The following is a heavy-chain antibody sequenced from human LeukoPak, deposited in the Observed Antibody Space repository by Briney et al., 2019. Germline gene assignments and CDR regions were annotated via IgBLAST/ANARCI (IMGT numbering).Heavy chain of an antibody. D-gene: IGHD3-22*01. Sequence: SETLSLTCTVSGGSISSYYWSWIRQPPGKGLEWIGYMYYNRSTNYNPPLKSRVTISVDTSKNQFSLKLSSVTAADTAVYYCARGGGYFLIDAFDIWGLGTMVTVSS. V-gene: IGHV4-59*01. CDR1: GGSISSYY. CDR2: MYYNRST. CDR3: ARGGGYFLIDAFDI. J-gene: IGHJ3*02.